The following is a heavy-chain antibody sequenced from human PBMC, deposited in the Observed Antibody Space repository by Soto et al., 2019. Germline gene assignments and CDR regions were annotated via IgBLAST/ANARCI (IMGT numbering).Heavy chain of an antibody. D-gene: IGHD6-13*01. CDR1: GYTLTSYD. Sequence: ASVKVSCTASGYTLTSYDSNWVRQATGQGLEWMGWMNPNSGNTGYAQKFQGRVTMTRNTSISTAYMELSSLRSEDTAVYYCAREDSRGAWFDPWGQGTLVTV. J-gene: IGHJ5*02. CDR2: MNPNSGNT. V-gene: IGHV1-8*01. CDR3: AREDSRGAWFDP.